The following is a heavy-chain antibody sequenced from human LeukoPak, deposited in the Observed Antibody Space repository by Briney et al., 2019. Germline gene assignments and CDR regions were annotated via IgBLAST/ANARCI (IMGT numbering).Heavy chain of an antibody. CDR3: ARRYCSSASCLFDY. J-gene: IGHJ4*02. V-gene: IGHV3-30*03. Sequence: GRSLRLSCAASGFTFSSSDMHWVRQAPGKGLEWVAVISYDATNKYYADSVKGRFTLSRDNSKNTLYLQMNSLRAEDAAVYYCARRYCSSASCLFDYWGQGTLVTVSS. D-gene: IGHD2-2*01. CDR2: ISYDATNK. CDR1: GFTFSSSD.